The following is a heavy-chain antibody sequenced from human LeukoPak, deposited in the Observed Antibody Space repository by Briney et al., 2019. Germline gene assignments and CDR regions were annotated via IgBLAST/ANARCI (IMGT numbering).Heavy chain of an antibody. D-gene: IGHD6-19*01. Sequence: SETLSLTCTVSGGSISSGDYYWSWIRQPPGKGLEWIGYIYYSGSTYYSPSLKSRVTISVDTSKNQFSLKLSSVTAADTAVYYCARSYSSGWYDTYYFDYWGQGTLVTVSS. J-gene: IGHJ4*02. V-gene: IGHV4-30-4*01. CDR3: ARSYSSGWYDTYYFDY. CDR2: IYYSGST. CDR1: GGSISSGDYY.